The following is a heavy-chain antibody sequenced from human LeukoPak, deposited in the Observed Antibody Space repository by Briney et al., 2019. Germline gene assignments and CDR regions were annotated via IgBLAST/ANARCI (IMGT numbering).Heavy chain of an antibody. Sequence: GESLRISCKGSGSSFTSYWISWVRQMPGKGLEWMGRIDPSDSYTNYSPSFQGHVTISADKSISTAYLQWSSLKASDTAMYYCARSLGSGWTSDAFDIWGQGTMVTVSS. CDR3: ARSLGSGWTSDAFDI. D-gene: IGHD6-19*01. V-gene: IGHV5-10-1*01. J-gene: IGHJ3*02. CDR1: GSSFTSYW. CDR2: IDPSDSYT.